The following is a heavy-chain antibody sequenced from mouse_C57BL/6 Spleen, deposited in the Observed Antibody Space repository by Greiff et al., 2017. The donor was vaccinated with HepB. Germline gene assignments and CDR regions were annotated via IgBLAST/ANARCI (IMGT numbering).Heavy chain of an antibody. Sequence: QVQLQQPGAELVRPGSSVKLSCKASGYTFTSYWMDWVKQRPGQGLEWIGNIYPSDSETHYNQKFKDKATLTVDKSSSTAYMQLSSLTSEASAVYYCARYDYGFFLFDDWGQGTTLTVSS. CDR2: IYPSDSET. V-gene: IGHV1-61*01. D-gene: IGHD2-4*01. CDR1: GYTFTSYW. CDR3: ARYDYGFFLFDD. J-gene: IGHJ2*01.